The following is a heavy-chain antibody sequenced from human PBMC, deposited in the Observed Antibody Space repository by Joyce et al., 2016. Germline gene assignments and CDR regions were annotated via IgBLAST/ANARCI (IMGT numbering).Heavy chain of an antibody. CDR3: VKVKGGSAYHFDY. CDR2: IKSKTDGGAT. D-gene: IGHD6-6*01. CDR1: GIGFSYSW. V-gene: IGHV3-15*01. J-gene: IGHJ4*02. Sequence: EVRMVGSGGDLVKPGGSLRLSCVASGIGFSYSWMSWVRQAPGKGLEWVGRIKSKTDGGATDYSAPVKGRFSISRDDSESRLYLQMNSLKTDDTGIYYCVKVKGGSAYHFDYWGQGTLVIVSS.